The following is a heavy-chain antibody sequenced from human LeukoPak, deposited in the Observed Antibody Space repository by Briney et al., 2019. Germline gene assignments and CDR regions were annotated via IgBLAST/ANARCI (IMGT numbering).Heavy chain of an antibody. D-gene: IGHD3-22*01. CDR3: ARVFYYDSSGFYGMDV. Sequence: SETLSLTRAVYGGSFSGYYWSWIRQPPGKGLEWIGEINHSGSTNYNPSLKSRVTISVDTSKNQFSLKLSSVTAADTAVYYCARVFYYDSSGFYGMDVWGQGTTVTVSS. J-gene: IGHJ6*02. CDR1: GGSFSGYY. CDR2: INHSGST. V-gene: IGHV4-34*01.